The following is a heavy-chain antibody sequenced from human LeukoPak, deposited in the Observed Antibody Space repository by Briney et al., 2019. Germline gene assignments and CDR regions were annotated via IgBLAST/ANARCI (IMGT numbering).Heavy chain of an antibody. J-gene: IGHJ3*02. CDR1: GYTFTSYY. CDR3: ARHYYDSSAQGAFDI. D-gene: IGHD3-22*01. Sequence: ASVKVSCKASGYTFTSYYMHWVRQAPGQGLEWMGIINPSGGSTSYAQKFQGRVTMTRDTSTSTVYMELSSLRSEDTAVYYCARHYYDSSAQGAFDIWGQGTMVTVPS. V-gene: IGHV1-46*01. CDR2: INPSGGST.